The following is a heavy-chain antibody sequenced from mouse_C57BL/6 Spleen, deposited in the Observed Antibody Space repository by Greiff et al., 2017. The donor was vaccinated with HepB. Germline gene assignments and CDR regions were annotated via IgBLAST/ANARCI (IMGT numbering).Heavy chain of an antibody. CDR1: GYTFTDYN. CDR2: INPNNGGT. CDR3: ARELTGTRGFDY. D-gene: IGHD4-1*01. V-gene: IGHV1-22*01. Sequence: VQLQQSGPELVKPGASVKMSCKASGYTFTDYNMHWVKQSHGKSLEWIGYINPNNGGTSYNQKFKGKATLTVNKSSSTAYMELRSLTSEDSAVYYCARELTGTRGFDYWGQGTTLTVSS. J-gene: IGHJ2*01.